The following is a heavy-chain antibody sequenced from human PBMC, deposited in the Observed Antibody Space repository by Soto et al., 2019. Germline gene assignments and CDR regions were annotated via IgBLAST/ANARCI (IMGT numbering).Heavy chain of an antibody. CDR3: ERLCAAAGAIDAFDI. CDR1: GYSFTSYW. D-gene: IGHD6-13*01. V-gene: IGHV5-51*01. CDR2: IYPGDSDT. Sequence: GESLKISCKGSGYSFTSYWIGWVRQMPGKGLEWMGIIYPGDSDTRYSPSFQGQVTISADKSISTAYLQRSSLKASDTAMYYCERLCAAAGAIDAFDIWGQGTMGTV. J-gene: IGHJ3*02.